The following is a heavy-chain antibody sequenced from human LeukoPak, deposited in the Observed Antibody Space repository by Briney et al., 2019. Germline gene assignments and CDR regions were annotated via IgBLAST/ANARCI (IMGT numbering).Heavy chain of an antibody. V-gene: IGHV4-34*01. CDR1: GASLSDYY. CDR3: ARARVVPAAYYYYTDV. CDR2: VNHSGST. J-gene: IGHJ6*03. D-gene: IGHD2-2*01. Sequence: SDTLSLTCAVYGASLSDYYWSWIRPPPGKGLKWIGEVNHSGSTTYNPPLKSRYTIPVDTPKNQFSLTVCSLTAADTAVYYCARARVVPAAYYYYTDVWGKGSTVTASS.